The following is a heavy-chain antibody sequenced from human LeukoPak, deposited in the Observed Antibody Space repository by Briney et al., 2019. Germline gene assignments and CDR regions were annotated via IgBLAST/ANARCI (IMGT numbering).Heavy chain of an antibody. Sequence: GGSLRLSCAASGFTFSSYSMNWVRQAPGKGLEWVSSISSSSSYIYYADSVKGRFTISRDNAKNSLYLQMNRLRSEDTAVYYCARENGFWYRSFDIWGQGTMVTVSS. CDR2: ISSSSSYI. V-gene: IGHV3-21*04. D-gene: IGHD3/OR15-3a*01. CDR1: GFTFSSYS. J-gene: IGHJ3*02. CDR3: ARENGFWYRSFDI.